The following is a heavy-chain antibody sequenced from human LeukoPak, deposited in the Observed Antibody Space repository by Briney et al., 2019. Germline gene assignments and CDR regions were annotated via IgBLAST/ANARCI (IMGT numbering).Heavy chain of an antibody. J-gene: IGHJ4*02. CDR3: ARVTDSSGYLPRFNY. CDR2: MSNSGKG. D-gene: IGHD3-22*01. V-gene: IGHV4-59*01. Sequence: PSETLSLTCAVSRGSISSYYWSWIRQPPGKGLEWVGYMSNSGKGDYNPSLKSRVTISLDTSKNQFSLNLSSVTAADTAVYYCARVTDSSGYLPRFNYWGQGILVTVSS. CDR1: RGSISSYY.